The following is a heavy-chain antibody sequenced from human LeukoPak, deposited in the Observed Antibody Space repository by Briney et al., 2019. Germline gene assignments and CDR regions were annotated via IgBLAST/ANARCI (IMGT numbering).Heavy chain of an antibody. CDR1: GFTFSGSA. J-gene: IGHJ1*01. Sequence: GGSLRLSCAASGFTFSGSAMHWVRQASGKGLEWVGRIRSKANSYATAYAAPVKGRFTISRDDSKNTAYLQMNSLKTEDTAVYYCAVAGQGYFQHWGQGTLVTVSS. V-gene: IGHV3-73*01. D-gene: IGHD6-19*01. CDR3: AVAGQGYFQH. CDR2: IRSKANSYAT.